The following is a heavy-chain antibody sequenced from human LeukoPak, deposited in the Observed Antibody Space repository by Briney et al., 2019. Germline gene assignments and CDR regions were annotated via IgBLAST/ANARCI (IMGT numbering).Heavy chain of an antibody. J-gene: IGHJ6*03. D-gene: IGHD3-9*01. V-gene: IGHV4-4*07. CDR1: GGSISSYY. CDR3: ARYFPAPYYYYYYMDV. Sequence: SETLSLTCTVSGGSISSYYWSWIRQPAGKGLEWIGRIYTSGSTNYNPSLKSRVTMSVDTSKNQFSLKLSSVTAADTAVYYCARYFPAPYYYYYYMDVWGKETTVTLSS. CDR2: IYTSGST.